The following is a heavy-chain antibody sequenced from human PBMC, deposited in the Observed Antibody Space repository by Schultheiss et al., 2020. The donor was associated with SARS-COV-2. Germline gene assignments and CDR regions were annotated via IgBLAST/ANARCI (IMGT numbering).Heavy chain of an antibody. D-gene: IGHD2-2*01. Sequence: GGSLRLSCAGSGFTFNTYGMAWVRQAPGKGLEWVSSISSSSSYIYYADSVKGRFSISRDNSKNTLYLQMNSLKTEDTAVYYCATDRVVVAAASDYWGQGTLVTVSS. J-gene: IGHJ4*02. CDR3: ATDRVVVAAASDY. CDR2: ISSSSSYI. V-gene: IGHV3-21*04. CDR1: GFTFNTYG.